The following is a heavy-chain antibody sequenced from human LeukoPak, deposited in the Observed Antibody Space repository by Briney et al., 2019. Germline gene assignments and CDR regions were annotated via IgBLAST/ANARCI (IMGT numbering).Heavy chain of an antibody. CDR1: AFTFTCYG. V-gene: IGHV1-18*01. Sequence: ASVKLSCKGSAFTFTCYGITWVRQPPGQGLEWLGGVITYNGNTHYAQKLQGRVTLTTDTSTNTAYMELRGLRSDDTAVYYCAKTTVTSEEYFYYYMDVWGKGTTVTVSS. CDR2: VITYNGNT. D-gene: IGHD4-17*01. CDR3: AKTTVTSEEYFYYYMDV. J-gene: IGHJ6*03.